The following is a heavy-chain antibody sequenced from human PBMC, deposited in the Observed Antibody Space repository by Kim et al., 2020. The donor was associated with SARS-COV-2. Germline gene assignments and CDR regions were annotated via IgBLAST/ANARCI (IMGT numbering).Heavy chain of an antibody. CDR1: GGSVSSGSYY. CDR3: ATDSSGWLVSGY. Sequence: SETLSLTCTVSGGSVSSGSYYWSWIRQPPGKGLEWIGYIYYSGSTNYNPSLKSRVTISVDTSKNQFSLKLSSVTAADTAVYYCATDSSGWLVSGYWGQGTLVTVSS. V-gene: IGHV4-61*01. D-gene: IGHD6-19*01. CDR2: IYYSGST. J-gene: IGHJ4*02.